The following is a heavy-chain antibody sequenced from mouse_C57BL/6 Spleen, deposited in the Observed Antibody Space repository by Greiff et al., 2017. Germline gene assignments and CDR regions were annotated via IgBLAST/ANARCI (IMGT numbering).Heavy chain of an antibody. CDR1: GYAFSSYW. CDR2: IYPGDGDT. CDR3: ARPTMVTTYYFDY. V-gene: IGHV1-80*01. J-gene: IGHJ2*01. Sequence: QVQLKQSGAELVKPGASVKISCKASGYAFSSYWMNWVKQRPGKGLEWIGQIYPGDGDTNYNGKFKGKATLTADKSSSTAYMQLSSLTSEDSAVYFCARPTMVTTYYFDYWGQGTTLTVSS. D-gene: IGHD2-9*01.